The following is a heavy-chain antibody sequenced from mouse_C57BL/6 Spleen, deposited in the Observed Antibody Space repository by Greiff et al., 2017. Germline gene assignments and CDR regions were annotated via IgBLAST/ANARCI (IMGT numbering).Heavy chain of an antibody. CDR1: GYTFTSYW. D-gene: IGHD2-5*01. Sequence: QVQLQQPGAELVKPGASVKLSCKASGYTFTSYWMHWVKQRPGQGLEWIGMIPPNSGSTNYNEKFKSKATLTVDKSSSTAYMQLSSLTSEDSAVYYWARPPLYSNYLYWYFDVWGTGTTVTVSS. V-gene: IGHV1-64*01. J-gene: IGHJ1*03. CDR3: ARPPLYSNYLYWYFDV. CDR2: IPPNSGST.